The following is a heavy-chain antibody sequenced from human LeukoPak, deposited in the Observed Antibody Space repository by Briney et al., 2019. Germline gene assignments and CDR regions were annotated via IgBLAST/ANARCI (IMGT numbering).Heavy chain of an antibody. J-gene: IGHJ6*03. CDR2: INPNSGGT. CDR3: ASDIAAAGARDYYYYMDV. V-gene: IGHV1-2*02. D-gene: IGHD6-13*01. Sequence: ASVKVSCKASGYTFTGYYMHWVRQAPGQGLEWMGWINPNSGGTNYAQKFQGRVTMTRDTSTSTAYLELRSLRSDDTAVYYCASDIAAAGARDYYYYMDVWGKGTTVTVSS. CDR1: GYTFTGYY.